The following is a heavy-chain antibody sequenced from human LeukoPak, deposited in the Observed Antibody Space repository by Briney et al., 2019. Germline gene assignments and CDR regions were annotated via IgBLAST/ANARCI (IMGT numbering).Heavy chain of an antibody. V-gene: IGHV3-23*01. Sequence: PGGSLRLSCAASGFTFNKYAMSWVRQAPGKGLEWVSAISDNGGDRKYADSVKGRFTISRDNSKNTLCLQMNSLRAEDTAIYYCGRDWKLDYWGQGNLVTVSS. CDR2: ISDNGGDR. D-gene: IGHD1-1*01. CDR3: GRDWKLDY. CDR1: GFTFNKYA. J-gene: IGHJ4*02.